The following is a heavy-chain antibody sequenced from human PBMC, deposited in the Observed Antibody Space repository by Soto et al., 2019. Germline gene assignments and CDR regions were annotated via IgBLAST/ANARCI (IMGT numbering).Heavy chain of an antibody. D-gene: IGHD2-15*01. J-gene: IGHJ4*02. Sequence: SVKVSCKASGGTFSSYTISWVRQAPGQGLEWMGKIIPILEIANYAQKFQGRVTITADKSTSTAFMELSSLRSEDTAVYYCARGVEAATLFYWGQGTLVTVSS. CDR2: IIPILEIA. CDR3: ARGVEAATLFY. V-gene: IGHV1-69*02. CDR1: GGTFSSYT.